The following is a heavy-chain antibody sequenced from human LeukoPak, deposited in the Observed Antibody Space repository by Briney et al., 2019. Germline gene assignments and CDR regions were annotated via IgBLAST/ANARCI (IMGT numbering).Heavy chain of an antibody. CDR1: GFTFSSYG. CDR2: IRYDGSNK. CDR3: ANDLGYCTNGVCGYFDY. D-gene: IGHD2-8*01. J-gene: IGHJ4*02. Sequence: PGGSLRLSCAASGFTFSSYGMHWVRQAPGKGLELVAFIRYDGSNKHYADSVKGRFTISRGNSKNTLYLQMNSLRAEDTAVYYCANDLGYCTNGVCGYFDYWGQGTLVTVSS. V-gene: IGHV3-30*02.